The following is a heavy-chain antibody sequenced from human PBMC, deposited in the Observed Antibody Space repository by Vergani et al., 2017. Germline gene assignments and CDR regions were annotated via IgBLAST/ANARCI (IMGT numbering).Heavy chain of an antibody. V-gene: IGHV1-69*12. CDR1: GGAFSTCA. Sequence: QVQLVQSGAEVKKPGSSVRVSCKTSGGAFSTCAINWVRQAPGQGLEWMGAIIPNFSPARSAQKFQGRVTITADESTRTVYMELNSLRSDDSAVYYCARDRMGVRFRQPHYYGMDVWGQGTTVTVSS. CDR3: ARDRMGVRFRQPHYYGMDV. J-gene: IGHJ6*02. D-gene: IGHD1-14*01. CDR2: IIPNFSPA.